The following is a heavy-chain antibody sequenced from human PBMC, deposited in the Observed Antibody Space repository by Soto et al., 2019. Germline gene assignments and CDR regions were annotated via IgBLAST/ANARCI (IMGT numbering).Heavy chain of an antibody. J-gene: IGHJ4*02. D-gene: IGHD3-9*01. CDR2: ISAYNGNT. Sequence: VASVKVSCKASGYTFTSYGISWVRQAPGQGLEWMGWISAYNGNTNYAQKLQGRVTMTTDTSTSTAYMELRSLRSDDTAVYYCARDEAPILTGYYSRFYFDYWGQGTLVTVSS. V-gene: IGHV1-18*04. CDR1: GYTFTSYG. CDR3: ARDEAPILTGYYSRFYFDY.